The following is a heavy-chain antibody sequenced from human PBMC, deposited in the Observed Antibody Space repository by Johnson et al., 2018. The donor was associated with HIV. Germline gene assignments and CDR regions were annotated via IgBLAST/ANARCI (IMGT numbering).Heavy chain of an antibody. V-gene: IGHV3-33*06. CDR1: GFTFSTYG. Sequence: QVQLVESGGGVVQPGRSLRLSCAASGFTFSTYGMHWVRQAPGKGLEWVAVMWYDGSNKYYADSVKGRFTISRDNSKNTLYLQMNSLRAEDTAVDYCAKDQWSSSCTNDAFDFWGQGTMVTVSS. J-gene: IGHJ3*01. CDR2: MWYDGSNK. CDR3: AKDQWSSSCTNDAFDF. D-gene: IGHD6-13*01.